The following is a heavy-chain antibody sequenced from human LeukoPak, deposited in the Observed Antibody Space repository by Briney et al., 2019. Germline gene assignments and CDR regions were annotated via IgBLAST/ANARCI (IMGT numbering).Heavy chain of an antibody. CDR1: GFSFTYAW. D-gene: IGHD2/OR15-2a*01. CDR2: IKSKTDGGTT. Sequence: PGGSLRLSCAVSGFSFTYAWMSWVRQAPGKGLEWVGRIKSKTDGGTTDYVAPVKGRFAISRDDSKDTLYLQMNSLRAEDTAVYYCARDRNPGYWYFDLWGRGTLVTVSS. J-gene: IGHJ2*01. CDR3: ARDRNPGYWYFDL. V-gene: IGHV3-15*01.